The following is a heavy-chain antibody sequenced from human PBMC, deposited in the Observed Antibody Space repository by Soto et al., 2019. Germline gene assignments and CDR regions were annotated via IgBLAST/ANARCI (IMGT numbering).Heavy chain of an antibody. CDR1: VFTFSSYA. CDR2: ISYDGSNK. J-gene: IGHJ4*02. CDR3: ARAPALVAYYFDY. Sequence: PGGSLRLCCAASVFTFSSYAMHWVRQAPGKGLELVAVISYDGSNKYYADSVKGRFTISRDNSKNTLYLQMNSLRAEDTALYYCARAPALVAYYFDYWGQGTRVTVSS. D-gene: IGHD5-12*01. V-gene: IGHV3-30-3*01.